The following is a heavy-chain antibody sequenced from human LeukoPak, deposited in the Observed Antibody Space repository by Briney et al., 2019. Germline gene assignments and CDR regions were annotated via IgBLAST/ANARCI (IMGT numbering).Heavy chain of an antibody. D-gene: IGHD3-22*01. Sequence: SSETLSLTCTVSGGSISSGSYYWSWIRQPAGKGLEWIGRIYTSGSTNYNPSLKSRVTISVDTSKNQFSLKLSSVTAADTAVYYCARDQLYYDSSGYYLPLGAFDIWGQGTMVTVSS. CDR1: GGSISSGSYY. CDR2: IYTSGST. J-gene: IGHJ3*02. V-gene: IGHV4-61*02. CDR3: ARDQLYYDSSGYYLPLGAFDI.